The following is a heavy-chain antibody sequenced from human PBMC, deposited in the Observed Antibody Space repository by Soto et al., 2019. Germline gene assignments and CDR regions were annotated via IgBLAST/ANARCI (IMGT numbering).Heavy chain of an antibody. D-gene: IGHD3-16*01. CDR1: GFPFRGHW. V-gene: IGHV3-7*01. CDR2: VKQDGRAK. J-gene: IGHJ4*02. CDR3: ARLAGETTIYDY. Sequence: ESGGGLVQPGGSLRLSCATSGFPFRGHWMSWVRQAPGKGLEWVATVKQDGRAKFYVDSVRGRFTISRDNAENSLFLQMNSLRAEYTAVYYCARLAGETTIYDYWGQGTLVTVSS.